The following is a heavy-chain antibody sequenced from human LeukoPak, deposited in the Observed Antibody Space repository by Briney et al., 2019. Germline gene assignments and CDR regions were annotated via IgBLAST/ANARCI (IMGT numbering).Heavy chain of an antibody. J-gene: IGHJ6*02. V-gene: IGHV4-34*08. CDR3: ACLLTTVTTDYYYYGMDV. CDR2: INHSGST. CDR1: GFIFSRNN. D-gene: IGHD4-17*01. Sequence: GSLRLSCAASGFIFSRNNMSWIRQPPGKGLEWIGEINHSGSTNYNPSLKSRVTISVDTSKNQFSLKLSSVTAADTAVYYCACLLTTVTTDYYYYGMDVWGQGTTVTVSS.